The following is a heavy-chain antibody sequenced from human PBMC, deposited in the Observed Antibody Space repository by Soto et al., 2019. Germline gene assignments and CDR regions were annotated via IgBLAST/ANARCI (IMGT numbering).Heavy chain of an antibody. CDR3: ARVSLYCTNGVCHFDY. D-gene: IGHD2-8*01. Sequence: GESLKISCKGSGYSFTSYWIAWVRQMPGKGLEWMGSIYPGDSYTRYSPSFEGQVTISADEAIDTAYLQRSSLKASDTAMYYCARVSLYCTNGVCHFDYWGQGTLVTVSS. V-gene: IGHV5-51*01. J-gene: IGHJ4*02. CDR1: GYSFTSYW. CDR2: IYPGDSYT.